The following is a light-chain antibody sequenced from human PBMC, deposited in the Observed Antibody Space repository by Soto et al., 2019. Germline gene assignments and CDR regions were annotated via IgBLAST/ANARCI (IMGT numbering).Light chain of an antibody. CDR2: AAS. J-gene: IGKJ5*01. V-gene: IGKV1-39*01. Sequence: DTQITQSPSSLYAAFGDRVTITCRASQSISFYLNWYQQKSGNAPKVLIYAASNLQTGVPLRFSGSGSGTDFTLTINSLQPEDFATYSCQQSYSTPITFGQGTRLEIK. CDR1: QSISFY. CDR3: QQSYSTPIT.